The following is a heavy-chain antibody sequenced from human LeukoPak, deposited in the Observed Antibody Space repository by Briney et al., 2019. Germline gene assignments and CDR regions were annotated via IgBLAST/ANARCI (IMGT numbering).Heavy chain of an antibody. D-gene: IGHD6-13*01. J-gene: IGHJ3*02. Sequence: SETLSLTCAVYGGSFSGYYWSWIRQPPGKGLEWIGEINHSGSTNYNPSLKSRVTISVDTSKNQFSLKLNSVTAEDTAVYYCARVLSSSWTLRTSNDAFDIWGQGTMVTVSS. CDR2: INHSGST. CDR3: ARVLSSSWTLRTSNDAFDI. CDR1: GGSFSGYY. V-gene: IGHV4-34*01.